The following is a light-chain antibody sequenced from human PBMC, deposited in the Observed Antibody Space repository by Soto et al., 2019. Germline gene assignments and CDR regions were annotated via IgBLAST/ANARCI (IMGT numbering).Light chain of an antibody. Sequence: PMTQSPSTLSASVGDSVSITCRASRDIGTWLAWFQQKPGRAPNLLIYRASTLARGVPSRFSGSGSGTEFTLTISSLQPDDFATYYCHRHETYPLAFGGGTKVDI. J-gene: IGKJ4*01. CDR3: HRHETYPLA. V-gene: IGKV1-5*03. CDR1: RDIGTW. CDR2: RAS.